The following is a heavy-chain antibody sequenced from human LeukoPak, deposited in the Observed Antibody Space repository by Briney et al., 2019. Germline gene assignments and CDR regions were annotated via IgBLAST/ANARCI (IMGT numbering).Heavy chain of an antibody. Sequence: SETLSLTCTVSGFSISSYYWSWIRQPPGKGLEWIGYIYYSGSTNYNPSLKSRVTISVDTSKNQFSLKLSSVTAADTAVYYCARENSSGWSDYWGQGTLVTVSS. CDR3: ARENSSGWSDY. J-gene: IGHJ4*02. D-gene: IGHD6-19*01. CDR1: GFSISSYY. CDR2: IYYSGST. V-gene: IGHV4-59*01.